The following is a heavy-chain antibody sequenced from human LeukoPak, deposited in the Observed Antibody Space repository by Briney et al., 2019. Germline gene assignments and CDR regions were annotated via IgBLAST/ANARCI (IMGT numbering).Heavy chain of an antibody. Sequence: ASVKVSCKGSGYTFTSYGICWVRQAPGQGLEWMGWISAYNGNTNYAQKLQGRVTMTTDTSTSTAYMELRSLRSDDTAVYYCARVHYDFWTGYPRTYYYYYHLEVWGKGTTVTVYS. CDR2: ISAYNGNT. J-gene: IGHJ6*03. D-gene: IGHD3-3*01. V-gene: IGHV1-18*01. CDR3: ARVHYDFWTGYPRTYYYYYHLEV. CDR1: GYTFTSYG.